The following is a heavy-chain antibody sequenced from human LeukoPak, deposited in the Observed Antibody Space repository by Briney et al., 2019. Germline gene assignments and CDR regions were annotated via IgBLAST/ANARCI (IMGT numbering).Heavy chain of an antibody. D-gene: IGHD2-2*01. J-gene: IGHJ6*02. V-gene: IGHV3-74*01. Sequence: GGSLRLSCAASGFTFSSYWMHWVRQAPGKGLVWVSRINSDGSSTSYADSVKGRFTISRDNSKNTLYLQMNSLRAEDTAVYYCGSPCSTSCYEDTVVDVWGQGTTVTVSS. CDR3: GSPCSTSCYEDTVVDV. CDR2: INSDGSST. CDR1: GFTFSSYW.